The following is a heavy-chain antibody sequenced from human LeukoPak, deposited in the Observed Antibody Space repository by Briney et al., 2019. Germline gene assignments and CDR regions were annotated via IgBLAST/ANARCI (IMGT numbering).Heavy chain of an antibody. J-gene: IGHJ4*02. D-gene: IGHD2-2*01. Sequence: GGSLRLSCAASGFTFSSYSMNWVRQAPGKGLEWVSSISSSSSYIYYADSVKGRFTISRDNAKNSLYLQMNSLRAEDTAVYYCARLAAYCSSTSCYYDCWGQGTLVTVSS. CDR1: GFTFSSYS. CDR3: ARLAAYCSSTSCYYDC. V-gene: IGHV3-21*01. CDR2: ISSSSSYI.